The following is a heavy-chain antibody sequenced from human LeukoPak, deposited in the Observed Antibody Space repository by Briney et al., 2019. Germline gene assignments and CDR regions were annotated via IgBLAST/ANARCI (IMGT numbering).Heavy chain of an antibody. CDR3: ARPYYYDSRIDP. CDR1: GVSISSGDYY. J-gene: IGHJ5*02. D-gene: IGHD3-22*01. CDR2: TYYSGST. Sequence: SQTLSLTCTVSGVSISSGDYYWSWIRQPPGKGLEWIGYTYYSGSTYYNPSLKSRVTISVDTSKNQFSLKLSSVTAADTAAYYCARPYYYDSRIDPWGQGTRVTVSS. V-gene: IGHV4-30-4*01.